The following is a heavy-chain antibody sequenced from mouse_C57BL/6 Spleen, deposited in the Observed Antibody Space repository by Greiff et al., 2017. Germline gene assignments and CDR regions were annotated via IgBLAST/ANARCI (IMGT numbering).Heavy chain of an antibody. V-gene: IGHV3-6*01. Sequence: EVQLQESGPGLVKPSQSLSLTCSVTGYSITSGYYWNWIRQFPGNKLEWMGYISYDGSNNYNPSLKNRISITRYTSKNQFFLKLNSVTTEDTATYYCARGNYVNYAIDYWGQGTSVTVSS. CDR1: GYSITSGYY. J-gene: IGHJ4*01. D-gene: IGHD1-1*01. CDR3: ARGNYVNYAIDY. CDR2: ISYDGSN.